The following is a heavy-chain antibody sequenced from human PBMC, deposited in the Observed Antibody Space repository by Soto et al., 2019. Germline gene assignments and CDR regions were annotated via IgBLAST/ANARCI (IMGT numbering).Heavy chain of an antibody. D-gene: IGHD3-22*01. Sequence: QVQLVQSGAEVKKPGYSVKVSCKASGGTFSSYAISWVRQAPGQGLEWMGGIIPIFGTSNYAQKFQGSVTITADKTTRTAYMGRLSLRSEDTAVYDCAGEGASGSHIGYWGQGTMVTVSS. CDR3: AGEGASGSHIGY. CDR2: IIPIFGTS. J-gene: IGHJ4*02. CDR1: GGTFSSYA. V-gene: IGHV1-69*06.